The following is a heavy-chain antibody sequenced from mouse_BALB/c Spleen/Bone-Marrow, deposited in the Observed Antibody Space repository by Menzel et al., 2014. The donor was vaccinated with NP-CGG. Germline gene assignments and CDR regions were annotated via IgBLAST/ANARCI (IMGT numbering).Heavy chain of an antibody. CDR1: GYTFTSYW. Sequence: QVQLQQSGAELVRPGASVKLSCKASGYTFTSYWINWVKQRPGRGLEWIGNIYPSNNYTNYNQKFKGKATLTVDKSSSTAYMQLSSPTSEDSAVYYCTGGNYPYYFDYWGQGTTLTVSS. CDR2: IYPSNNYT. J-gene: IGHJ2*01. CDR3: TGGNYPYYFDY. V-gene: IGHV1-69*02. D-gene: IGHD2-1*01.